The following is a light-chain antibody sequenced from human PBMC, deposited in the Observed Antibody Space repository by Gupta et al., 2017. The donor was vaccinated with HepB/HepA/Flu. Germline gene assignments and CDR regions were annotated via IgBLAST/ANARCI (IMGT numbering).Light chain of an antibody. CDR2: SNN. J-gene: IGLJ1*01. V-gene: IGLV1-44*01. Sequence: QSVLTQPPSASGPPGQRVPISCSGSSSNIGSNTVNWYQQLPATAPKLLIYSNNQRPSGVPDRFSGSKSGTSASLAISGLQSEDEADYYCAAWEDSLDGHVFGTGTKVTVL. CDR1: SSNIGSNT. CDR3: AAWEDSLDGHV.